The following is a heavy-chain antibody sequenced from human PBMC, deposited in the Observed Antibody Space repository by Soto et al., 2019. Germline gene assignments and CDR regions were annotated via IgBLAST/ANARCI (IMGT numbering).Heavy chain of an antibody. D-gene: IGHD3-22*01. CDR1: GFTVSSNY. V-gene: IGHV3-53*01. Sequence: EVQLVESGGGLIQPGGSLRLSCAASGFTVSSNYMSWVRQAPGKGLEWVSAIYSGGSTYYADTVKGPFTISRDNSKNTLYLQMNSLRAEDTAVYYCARVRVESGYPEYFQHWGQGTLVTVSS. J-gene: IGHJ1*01. CDR2: IYSGGST. CDR3: ARVRVESGYPEYFQH.